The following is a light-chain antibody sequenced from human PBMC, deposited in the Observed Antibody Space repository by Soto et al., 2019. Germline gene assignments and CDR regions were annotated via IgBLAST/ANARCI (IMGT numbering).Light chain of an antibody. V-gene: IGKV3-11*01. CDR3: QQSYSTTWT. J-gene: IGKJ1*01. CDR2: SAS. CDR1: QSVSSY. Sequence: EIVLTQSPATLSLSAGERATISCRASQSVSSYLAWYQQNPGQAPRLLSYSASTRATGIPARFSGGGSGTEFTLTISSLKPEDFATYSCQQSYSTTWTFGQGTKVDIK.